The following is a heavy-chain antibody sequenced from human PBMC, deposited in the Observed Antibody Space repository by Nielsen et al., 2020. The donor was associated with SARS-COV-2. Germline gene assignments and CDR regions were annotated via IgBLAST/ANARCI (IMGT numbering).Heavy chain of an antibody. V-gene: IGHV3-9*01. CDR3: AKENYDILTGYYRDNWFDP. J-gene: IGHJ5*02. Sequence: SLKISCAASGFTFDDYAMHWVRQAPGKGLEWVSGISWNSGSIGYADSVKGRFTISRDNAKNSLYLQMNSLRAEDTALYYCAKENYDILTGYYRDNWFDPWGQGTLVTVSS. CDR2: ISWNSGSI. CDR1: GFTFDDYA. D-gene: IGHD3-9*01.